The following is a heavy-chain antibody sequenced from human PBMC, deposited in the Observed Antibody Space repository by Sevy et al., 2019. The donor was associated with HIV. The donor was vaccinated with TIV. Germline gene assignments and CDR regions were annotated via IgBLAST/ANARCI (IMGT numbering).Heavy chain of an antibody. D-gene: IGHD2-21*01. J-gene: IGHJ3*02. V-gene: IGHV3-48*03. CDR3: ARVRVGEHIVASLAFDI. CDR1: GFTFSSYE. Sequence: GGSLRLSCAASGFTFSSYEMNWVRQAPGKGLEWVSYISSSGSTIYYADSVKGRFTISRDNAKNSLYLQMNSLRAEDTAVYYCARVRVGEHIVASLAFDIWGQGTMVTVSS. CDR2: ISSSGSTI.